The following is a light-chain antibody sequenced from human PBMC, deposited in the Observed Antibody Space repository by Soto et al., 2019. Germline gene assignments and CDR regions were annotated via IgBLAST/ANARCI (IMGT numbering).Light chain of an antibody. Sequence: EIVLTQSPGTLSLSPGERATLSCGASRGVTSNYLAWYQQKPGQAPRLLIFGASIRVTGIPDRFIGSGSGTDFTLTISRLEPEDFAVYYCQHYVTSLTTFGQGTKVEVK. V-gene: IGKV3-20*01. CDR2: GAS. CDR1: RGVTSNY. J-gene: IGKJ1*01. CDR3: QHYVTSLTT.